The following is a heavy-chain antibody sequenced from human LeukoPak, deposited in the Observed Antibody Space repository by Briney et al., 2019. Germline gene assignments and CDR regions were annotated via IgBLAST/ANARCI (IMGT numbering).Heavy chain of an antibody. D-gene: IGHD3-10*01. V-gene: IGHV4-4*07. CDR1: GGSFSGYY. CDR2: IYTSGST. CDR3: ARDTLVFQKCYGMDV. J-gene: IGHJ6*02. Sequence: SETLSLTCAVYGGSFSGYYWSWIRQPAGKGLEWIGRIYTSGSTNYNPSLKSRVTMSVDTSKNQFSLKLSSVTAADTAVYYCARDTLVFQKCYGMDVWGQGTTVTVSS.